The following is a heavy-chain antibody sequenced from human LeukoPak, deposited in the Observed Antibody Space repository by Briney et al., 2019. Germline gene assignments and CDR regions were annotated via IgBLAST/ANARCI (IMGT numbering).Heavy chain of an antibody. CDR3: ARQYSSSYTIGF. J-gene: IGHJ4*02. CDR2: ISYDGSNK. D-gene: IGHD6-6*01. V-gene: IGHV3-30*01. CDR1: GFTFSSYA. Sequence: GGSLRLSCAASGFTFSSYAMHWVRQAPGKGLEWVALISYDGSNKYYADSVKGRFTFSRDNSKNTLYLQMNSLRAEDTALYYCARQYSSSYTIGFWGQGTLVTVSS.